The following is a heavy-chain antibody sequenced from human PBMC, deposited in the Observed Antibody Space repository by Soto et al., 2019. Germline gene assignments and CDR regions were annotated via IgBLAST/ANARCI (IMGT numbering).Heavy chain of an antibody. D-gene: IGHD3-22*01. V-gene: IGHV5-10-1*01. Sequence: PGESLKISCKGSGYSFTSYWIIWVRQMPGKGLEWMGRIDPSDSYTNYSPSFQGHVTISADKSISTAYLQWSSLKASDTAMYYCAVGDSSGYYAPVINYYYYGMDVWGQGTTVTVSS. CDR2: IDPSDSYT. J-gene: IGHJ6*02. CDR3: AVGDSSGYYAPVINYYYYGMDV. CDR1: GYSFTSYW.